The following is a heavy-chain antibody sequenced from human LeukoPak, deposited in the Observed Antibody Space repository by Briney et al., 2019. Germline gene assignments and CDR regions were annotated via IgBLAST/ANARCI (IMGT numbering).Heavy chain of an antibody. V-gene: IGHV4-34*01. Sequence: SETLSLTCAVYGGSFSGYFWTWFRQPPGKGLEWIGEIDPSGTTKYHPSLKSRVTISGDTSKNQISLELSAVTAADTAVYYCATSKWFGIETEYWGQGTLVTVSS. CDR2: IDPSGTT. J-gene: IGHJ4*02. CDR3: ATSKWFGIETEY. D-gene: IGHD3-10*01. CDR1: GGSFSGYF.